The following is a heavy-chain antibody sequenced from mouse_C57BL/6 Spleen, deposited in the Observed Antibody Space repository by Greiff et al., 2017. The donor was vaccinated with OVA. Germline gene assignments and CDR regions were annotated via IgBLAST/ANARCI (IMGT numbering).Heavy chain of an antibody. V-gene: IGHV5-4*01. CDR3: ARDYGSSYRGYFDV. CDR2: ISDGGSYT. CDR1: GFTFSSYA. J-gene: IGHJ1*03. D-gene: IGHD1-1*01. Sequence: EVMLVESGGGLVKPGGSLKLSCAASGFTFSSYAMSWVRQTPEKRLEWVATISDGGSYTYYPDNVKGRFTISRDNAKNNLYLQMSHLKSEDTAMYYCARDYGSSYRGYFDVWGTGTTVTVSS.